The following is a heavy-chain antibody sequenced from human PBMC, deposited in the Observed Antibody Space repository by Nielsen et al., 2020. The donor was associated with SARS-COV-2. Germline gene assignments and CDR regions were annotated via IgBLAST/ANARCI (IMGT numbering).Heavy chain of an antibody. CDR3: ARGHGRSV. Sequence: GESLKISYAASGFTFSSYAMHWVRQAPGKGLEYVSAISSNGGSTYYANSVKGRFTISRDNSKNTLYLQMGSLRAEDMAVYYCARGHGRSVWGQGTTVTVSS. D-gene: IGHD2-15*01. V-gene: IGHV3-64*01. CDR2: ISSNGGST. CDR1: GFTFSSYA. J-gene: IGHJ6*02.